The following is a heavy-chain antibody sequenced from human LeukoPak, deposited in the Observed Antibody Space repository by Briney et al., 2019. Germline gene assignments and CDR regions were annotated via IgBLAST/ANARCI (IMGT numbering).Heavy chain of an antibody. Sequence: SETLSLTCTVSGGSISSGGYYWSWIRQPPGKGLEWIGYIFHSGSTYYNPSLKSRVTISVDTSKNQFSLKLSSVTAADTAVYYCARQDSRDGYNLPRWAFDIWGQGTMVTVSS. V-gene: IGHV4-30-2*01. D-gene: IGHD5-24*01. CDR2: IFHSGST. CDR3: ARQDSRDGYNLPRWAFDI. CDR1: GGSISSGGYY. J-gene: IGHJ3*02.